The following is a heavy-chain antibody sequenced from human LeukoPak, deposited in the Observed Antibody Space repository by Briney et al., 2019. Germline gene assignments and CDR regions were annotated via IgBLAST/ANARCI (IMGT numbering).Heavy chain of an antibody. Sequence: PGGSLRLSCAASGFTFSSCSMTWVRQAPGKGLEWVSYISSTSTIYYADSVKGRFTISRDNAKNTLYLQMNSLRAEDTAVYYCARDSRYSLDVWGQGTTVTVSS. D-gene: IGHD5-12*01. J-gene: IGHJ6*02. CDR3: ARDSRYSLDV. V-gene: IGHV3-48*04. CDR1: GFTFSSCS. CDR2: ISSTSTI.